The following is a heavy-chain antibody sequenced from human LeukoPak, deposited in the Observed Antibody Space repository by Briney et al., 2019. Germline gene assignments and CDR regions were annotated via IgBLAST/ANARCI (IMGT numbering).Heavy chain of an antibody. CDR1: GYTFTSYG. CDR2: ISAYNGNT. V-gene: IGHV1-18*01. CDR3: ARCGGAAADYSYYYMDV. Sequence: GASVKVSCKASGYTFTSYGITWVRQAPGQGLEWMGWISAYNGNTNYAQKLQGRVTMTTDTSTSTAYMELRSLRSDDTAVYYCARCGGAAADYSYYYMDVWGKGTTVTVSS. J-gene: IGHJ6*03. D-gene: IGHD2-21*01.